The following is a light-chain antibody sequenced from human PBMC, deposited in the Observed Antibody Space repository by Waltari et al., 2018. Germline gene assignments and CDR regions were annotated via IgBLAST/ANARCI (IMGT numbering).Light chain of an antibody. V-gene: IGKV3-15*01. CDR1: QSIGYS. J-gene: IGKJ2*01. CDR2: DAS. Sequence: EIMMTQSPATLAVSPGDRAPLSCRASQSIGYSLAWYQQKPGQVPRLLIYDASTRATGISDRFSGTGSGTEFTLTINSLQSEDFAVYYCQQYSDWPPYNFGQGTKVEIK. CDR3: QQYSDWPPYN.